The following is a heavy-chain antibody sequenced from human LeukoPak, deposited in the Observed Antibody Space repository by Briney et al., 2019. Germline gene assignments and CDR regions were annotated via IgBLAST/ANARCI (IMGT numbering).Heavy chain of an antibody. CDR1: GGSISSYY. D-gene: IGHD1-26*01. CDR2: IYYSGST. CDR3: ARRGSGSPFDY. J-gene: IGHJ4*02. V-gene: IGHV4-59*08. Sequence: MTSETLSLTCTVSGGSISSYYWSWLRQPPGKGLEWIGYIYYSGSTNYDPSLKSRVTISVDTSKNRFSLKLSSVTAADTAVYYCARRGSGSPFDYWGQGTLVTVSS.